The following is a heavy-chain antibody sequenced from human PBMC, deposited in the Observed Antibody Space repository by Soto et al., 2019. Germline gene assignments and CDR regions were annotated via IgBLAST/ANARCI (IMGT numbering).Heavy chain of an antibody. CDR2: IYHSGMT. CDR3: ATVRWELHDAFDI. V-gene: IGHV4-31*03. CDR1: GGSISTGGYY. D-gene: IGHD1-26*01. J-gene: IGHJ3*02. Sequence: QVQLQESGPGLVKPSQTLSLTCTVSGGSISTGGYYWSWIRQHPGRGLEWIGYIYHSGMTFSNPSLQSRFAISIDTSKNKFSLKLSSVTAADTAVYYCATVRWELHDAFDIGGQGTMVRVSS.